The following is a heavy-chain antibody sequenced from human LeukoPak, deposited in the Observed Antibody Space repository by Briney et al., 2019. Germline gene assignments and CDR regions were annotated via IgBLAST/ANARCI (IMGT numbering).Heavy chain of an antibody. CDR1: GYTFTGYY. Sequence: ASVKVSCKASGYTFTGYYMHWVRQAPGQGLEWMGRINPNSGSTNYAQKFQGRVTMTRDTSISTAYMELSRLRSDGTAVYYCARDQKIVVVTAILDYWGQGTLVTVSS. V-gene: IGHV1-2*06. D-gene: IGHD2-21*02. CDR2: INPNSGST. J-gene: IGHJ4*02. CDR3: ARDQKIVVVTAILDY.